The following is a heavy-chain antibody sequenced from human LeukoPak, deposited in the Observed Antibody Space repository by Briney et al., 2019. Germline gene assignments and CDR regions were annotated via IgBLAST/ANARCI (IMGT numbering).Heavy chain of an antibody. D-gene: IGHD3-10*01. CDR1: GYTFTGYY. CDR2: INPNSGGT. J-gene: IGHJ4*02. Sequence: ASVKVSCKASGYTFTGYYMHWVRQAPGQGLEWMGWINPNSGGTNYAQKFQGRVTMTRDTSISTAYMKLSRLRSDDTAVYYCAREELWFGELSCLDYWGQGILVTVSS. V-gene: IGHV1-2*02. CDR3: AREELWFGELSCLDY.